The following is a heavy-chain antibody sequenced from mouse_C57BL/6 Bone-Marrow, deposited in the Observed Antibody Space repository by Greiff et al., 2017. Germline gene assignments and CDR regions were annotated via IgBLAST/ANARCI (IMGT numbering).Heavy chain of an antibody. V-gene: IGHV1-4*01. Sequence: VQLQQSGAELARPGASVKMSCKASGYTFTSYTMHWVKQRHGQGLEWIGYFNPSSGYTKYNQKFKDKATLTADKSSSTAYMQLSSLTSEDSAVYYCARLGDGYYRYAMDYCGQGTSVTVSS. D-gene: IGHD2-3*01. CDR3: ARLGDGYYRYAMDY. CDR2: FNPSSGYT. J-gene: IGHJ4*01. CDR1: GYTFTSYT.